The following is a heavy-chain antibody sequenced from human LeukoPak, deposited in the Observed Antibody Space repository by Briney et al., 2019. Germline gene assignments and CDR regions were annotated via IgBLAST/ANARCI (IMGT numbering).Heavy chain of an antibody. CDR2: ITSSGSTI. Sequence: GGSLRLSCAASGFTFSIYEMNWVRQAPGKGLEWVSYITSSGSTIYYADSVKGRFTISRDNAKNSLYLQMKSLRAEDTAIYYCARANYDSRAYTYYFDSWGQGTLVTVSS. CDR1: GFTFSIYE. CDR3: ARANYDSRAYTYYFDS. D-gene: IGHD3-22*01. J-gene: IGHJ4*02. V-gene: IGHV3-48*03.